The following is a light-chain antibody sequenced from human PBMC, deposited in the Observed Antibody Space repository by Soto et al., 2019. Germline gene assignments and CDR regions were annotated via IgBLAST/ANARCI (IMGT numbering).Light chain of an antibody. J-gene: IGLJ2*01. V-gene: IGLV1-44*01. CDR1: ISNIGSNT. CDR2: SND. CDR3: AASDASLNGLV. Sequence: QSVLTQPPSASGTPGQRVSFSCSGTISNIGSNTVTWYSQFPATAPTLLIYSNDQRPSGVPARFSGSKSGTSASLAISGLQSEDEDDYYCAASDASLNGLVFGGGTKLTVL.